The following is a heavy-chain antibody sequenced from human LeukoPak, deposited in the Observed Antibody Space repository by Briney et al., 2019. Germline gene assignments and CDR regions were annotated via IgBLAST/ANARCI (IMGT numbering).Heavy chain of an antibody. CDR3: AREIAYYYDSSGPLDY. J-gene: IGHJ4*02. Sequence: PSETLSLTCTVSGGSISSGGYYWSWIRQPPGKGLEWIGYIYHSGSTYYNPSLKSRVTISVDTSKNQFSLKLSSVTAADTAVYYCAREIAYYYDSSGPLDYWGQGTLVTVSS. CDR2: IYHSGST. D-gene: IGHD3-22*01. CDR1: GGSISSGGYY. V-gene: IGHV4-30-2*01.